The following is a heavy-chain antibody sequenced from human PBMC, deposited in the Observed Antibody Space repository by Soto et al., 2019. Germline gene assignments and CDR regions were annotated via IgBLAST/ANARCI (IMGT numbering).Heavy chain of an antibody. CDR3: AVKTEGIAAAGPYFQX. CDR2: INPNSGGT. CDR1: GYTFTGYY. Sequence: ASVKVSCKASGYTFTGYYMHWVRQAPGQGLEWMGWINPNSGGTNYAQKFQGWVTMTRDTSISTAYMELSRLRSDDTAVYYCAVKTEGIAAAGPYFQXWGQGTLVTVSS. J-gene: IGHJ1*01. D-gene: IGHD6-13*01. V-gene: IGHV1-2*04.